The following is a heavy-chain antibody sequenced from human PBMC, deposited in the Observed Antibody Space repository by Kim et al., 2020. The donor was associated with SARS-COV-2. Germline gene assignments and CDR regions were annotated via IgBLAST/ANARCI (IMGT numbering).Heavy chain of an antibody. V-gene: IGHV3-33*01. CDR1: GFTFSSYG. CDR2: IWYDGSNK. J-gene: IGHJ3*02. Sequence: GGSLRLSCAASGFTFSSYGMHWVRQAPGKGLEWVAVIWYDGSNKYYADSVKGRFTISRDNSKNTLYLQMNSLRAEDTAVYYCASLPGAFDIWGQGTMVTVSS. CDR3: ASLPGAFDI.